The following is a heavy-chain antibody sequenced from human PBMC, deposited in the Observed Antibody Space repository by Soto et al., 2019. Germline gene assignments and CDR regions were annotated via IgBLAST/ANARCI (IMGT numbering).Heavy chain of an antibody. CDR2: IIPIFGTA. D-gene: IGHD4-17*01. CDR3: ARDTVTTSLFDP. J-gene: IGHJ5*02. V-gene: IGHV1-69*13. Sequence: SVQGSCKASGGTLSSYAIVWVRQAPGQGLEWMGGIIPIFGTANYAQKFQGRVTITADESTSTAYMELSSLRSEDTAVYYCARDTVTTSLFDPWGQGTLVTVSS. CDR1: GGTLSSYA.